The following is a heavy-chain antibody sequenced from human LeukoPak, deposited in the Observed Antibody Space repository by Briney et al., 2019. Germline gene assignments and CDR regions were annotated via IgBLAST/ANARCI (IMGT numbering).Heavy chain of an antibody. Sequence: ASVKVSCKASGYTFTGYGIHWVRQASGHGLEWLGWINPYTGNTDYIGKLQSRVTMTVNTSITTAYMELRSLRSEDTAVYYCARGFLGRNPVYWGQGTLVTVSS. J-gene: IGHJ4*02. CDR1: GYTFTGYG. V-gene: IGHV1-8*01. CDR3: ARGFLGRNPVY. D-gene: IGHD2/OR15-2a*01. CDR2: INPYTGNT.